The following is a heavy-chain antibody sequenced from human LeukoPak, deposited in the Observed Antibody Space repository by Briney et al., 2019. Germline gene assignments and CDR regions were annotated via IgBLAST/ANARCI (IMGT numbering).Heavy chain of an antibody. J-gene: IGHJ5*02. V-gene: IGHV4-39*01. CDR3: ARRDGGYSSSWSQYNWFDP. Sequence: NPSETLSLTCTVSGGSISSSSYYWGWLRQPPGKGLEWIGSIYYSGSTYYNPSLKSRVTISVDTSKNQFSLKLSSVTAADTAVYYCARRDGGYSSSWSQYNWFDPWGQGTLVTVSS. CDR2: IYYSGST. CDR1: GGSISSSSYY. D-gene: IGHD6-13*01.